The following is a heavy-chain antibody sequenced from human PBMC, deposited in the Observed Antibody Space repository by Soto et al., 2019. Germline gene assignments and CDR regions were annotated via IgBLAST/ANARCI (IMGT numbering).Heavy chain of an antibody. V-gene: IGHV5-51*01. CDR2: IYPGDSDT. CDR3: ARVRNTRYNAMPSITIFGVVSY. D-gene: IGHD3-3*01. J-gene: IGHJ4*02. CDR1: GYSFTSYW. Sequence: GESLKISCKGSGYSFTSYWIGWVRQMPGKGLEWMGIIYPGDSDTRYSPSFQGQVTISADKSISTAYLQWSSLKASDTAMYYCARVRNTRYNAMPSITIFGVVSYWGQGTLVTVSS.